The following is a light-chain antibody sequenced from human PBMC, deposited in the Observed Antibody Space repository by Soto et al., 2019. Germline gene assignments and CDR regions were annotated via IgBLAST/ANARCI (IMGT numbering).Light chain of an antibody. CDR1: QSISSS. CDR3: QQSYSTPRT. Sequence: DIQMTQSPSSLSASVGDRVTITCRASQSISSSLNWYQQKPGKAPKHLIYAASSLQSGVPSRFSGSGSGTDFTLTISSLQPEDFATYYCQQSYSTPRTFGQGTKLEI. J-gene: IGKJ2*01. V-gene: IGKV1-39*01. CDR2: AAS.